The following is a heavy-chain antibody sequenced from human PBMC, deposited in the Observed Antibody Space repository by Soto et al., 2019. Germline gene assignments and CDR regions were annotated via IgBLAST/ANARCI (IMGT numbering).Heavy chain of an antibody. Sequence: QVQLVESGGGVVQPGRSLRLSCAASGFTFSSYGMHWVRQAPGKGLEWVAVISYDGSNKYYADSVKGRFTISRDNSKNTLYLQMNSLRAEDTAVYYCAKVWVTMVREISDDAFDIWGQGTMVTVSS. CDR3: AKVWVTMVREISDDAFDI. J-gene: IGHJ3*02. CDR1: GFTFSSYG. CDR2: ISYDGSNK. D-gene: IGHD3-10*01. V-gene: IGHV3-30*18.